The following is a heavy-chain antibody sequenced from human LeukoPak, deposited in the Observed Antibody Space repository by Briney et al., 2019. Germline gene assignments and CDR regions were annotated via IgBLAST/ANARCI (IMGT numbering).Heavy chain of an antibody. Sequence: ASVKVSSKASGYTFTSYAMHWVRQAPGQRLEWMGWINAGNGNTKYSQKFQGRVTITRDTSASTAYMELSSLRSEDTAVYYCARALTLRYFDWLNFYYYYGMDVWGQGTTVTVSS. CDR2: INAGNGNT. D-gene: IGHD3-9*01. V-gene: IGHV1-3*01. J-gene: IGHJ6*02. CDR3: ARALTLRYFDWLNFYYYYGMDV. CDR1: GYTFTSYA.